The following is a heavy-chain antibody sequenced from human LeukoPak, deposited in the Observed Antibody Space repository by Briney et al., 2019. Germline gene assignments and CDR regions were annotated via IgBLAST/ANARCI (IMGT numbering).Heavy chain of an antibody. CDR1: GGSISSYY. CDR3: ARSGHYGSGSYYNDYYYGMDV. D-gene: IGHD3-10*01. Sequence: SETLSLTCTVSGGSISSYYWSWIRQPPGKGLEWIGYIYYSGSTNYNPSLKSRVTISVDTSKNQFSLKLSSVTAADTAVYCCARSGHYGSGSYYNDYYYGMDVWGQGTTVTVSS. V-gene: IGHV4-59*01. CDR2: IYYSGST. J-gene: IGHJ6*02.